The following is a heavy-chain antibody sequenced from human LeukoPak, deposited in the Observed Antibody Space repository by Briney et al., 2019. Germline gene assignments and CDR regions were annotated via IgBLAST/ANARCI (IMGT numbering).Heavy chain of an antibody. J-gene: IGHJ5*02. V-gene: IGHV1-18*01. CDR1: VYTFTIYS. CDR3: ARPTYDSRNFDP. CDR2: ISAYNGNT. Sequence: GASVNVSCKASVYTFTIYSISWVRQGPRQGLGWMRWISAYNGNTNYAQKLQGRVTMTSDTSTSTAYMELRSLRSADTAVYYCARPTYDSRNFDPWGQGTLVTVSS. D-gene: IGHD3-22*01.